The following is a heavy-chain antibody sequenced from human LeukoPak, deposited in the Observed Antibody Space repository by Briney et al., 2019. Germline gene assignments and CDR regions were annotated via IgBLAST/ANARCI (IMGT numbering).Heavy chain of an antibody. CDR1: GASISSYY. V-gene: IGHV4-4*07. CDR3: APQGLRGRDDY. CDR2: VYITGST. D-gene: IGHD6-25*01. J-gene: IGHJ4*02. Sequence: SETLSLTCTVSGASISSYYWSWIRQPAGKGLEWIGRVYITGSTNYNPSLKSRVIMSLDTSKNEFSLNLTSVTAADTAVYYCAPQGLRGRDDYWGQGTLVTVSS.